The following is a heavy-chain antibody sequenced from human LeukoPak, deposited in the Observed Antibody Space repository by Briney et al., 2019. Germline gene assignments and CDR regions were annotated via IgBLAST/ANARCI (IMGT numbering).Heavy chain of an antibody. CDR3: GRLGYDIVTDYYNVFDA. CDR1: GGSVSSSDHC. Sequence: PSETLSLTCSVSGGSVSSSDHCWAWIRQTPGNGLHWIASVYYTGVPYYNPSLTTGVIISADTSKNQFSLKVNSVTAADTGVYYCGRLGYDIVTDYYNVFDAWGQGILVTVSS. CDR2: VYYTGVP. V-gene: IGHV4-39*01. D-gene: IGHD3-9*01. J-gene: IGHJ4*02.